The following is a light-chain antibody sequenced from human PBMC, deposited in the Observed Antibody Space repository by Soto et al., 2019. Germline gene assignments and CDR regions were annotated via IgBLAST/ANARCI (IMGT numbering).Light chain of an antibody. Sequence: QSALTQPASVSGSPGQSITISCTGTSSDVGSYNLVSWYQQHPGKAPKLMIYEGSKRPSGVSNRFSGSKSGNTASLTISGLQAEDEADYYCCSYADSSTSRVFGGGTKLTVL. CDR3: CSYADSSTSRV. J-gene: IGLJ2*01. CDR2: EGS. CDR1: SSDVGSYNL. V-gene: IGLV2-23*01.